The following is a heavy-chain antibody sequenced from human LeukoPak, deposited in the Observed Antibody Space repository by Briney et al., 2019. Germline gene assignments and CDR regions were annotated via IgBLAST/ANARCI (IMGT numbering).Heavy chain of an antibody. CDR3: AAIAARPGVGY. V-gene: IGHV3-72*01. CDR2: TRNKANSYTT. J-gene: IGHJ4*02. D-gene: IGHD6-6*01. CDR1: GFTFSDHY. Sequence: GGSLRLSCAASGFTFSDHYMDWVRQAPGKGLEWVGRTRNKANSYTTEYAASVKGRFTISRDDSKNSLYLQMNSLKTEDTAVYYCAAIAARPGVGYWGQGTLVTVSS.